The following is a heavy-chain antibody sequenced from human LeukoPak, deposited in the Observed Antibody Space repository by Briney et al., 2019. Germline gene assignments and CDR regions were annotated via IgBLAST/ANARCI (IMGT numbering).Heavy chain of an antibody. J-gene: IGHJ4*02. V-gene: IGHV3-30*02. D-gene: IGHD6-19*01. CDR3: ARGYSSGWYSVDY. CDR2: IRYDGSNK. CDR1: GFTFSSYG. Sequence: GGSLRLSCAASGFTFSSYGMHWVRQAPGKGLEWVAFIRYDGSNKYYADSVKGRFTISRDNSKNTLYLQINSLRAEDTAVYYCARGYSSGWYSVDYWGQGTLVTVSS.